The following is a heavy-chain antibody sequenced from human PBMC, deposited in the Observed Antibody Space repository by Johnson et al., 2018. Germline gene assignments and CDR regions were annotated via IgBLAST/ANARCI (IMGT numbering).Heavy chain of an antibody. V-gene: IGHV3-33*01. D-gene: IGHD3-10*01. CDR3: ARDKGSGSYSGPSF. Sequence: QVQLVESGGGVVQPGRSLRLSCSASGFTFSSYGMHWVRQAPGKGMEWVAVIWYDGSKKFYTVSVKGRFTISRDNSKNTLSLQLNSLGAEDTAVYYSARDKGSGSYSGPSFWGQGTMVTVSS. CDR1: GFTFSSYG. CDR2: IWYDGSKK. J-gene: IGHJ3*01.